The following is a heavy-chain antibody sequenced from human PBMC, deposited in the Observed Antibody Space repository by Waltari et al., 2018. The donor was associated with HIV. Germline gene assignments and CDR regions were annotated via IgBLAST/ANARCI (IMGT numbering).Heavy chain of an antibody. V-gene: IGHV4-39*07. J-gene: IGHJ6*02. D-gene: IGHD2-15*01. CDR2: IYYSGST. Sequence: QLQLQESGPGLVKPSETLSLTCTVSGGSISSSSYYWGWIRQPPGKGLEWIGSIYYSGSTFYNPSLKSRVTISVDTSKNQFSLKLSSVTAADTAVYYCAREVRAIYLVVVEDGMDVWGQGTTVTVSS. CDR1: GGSISSSSYY. CDR3: AREVRAIYLVVVEDGMDV.